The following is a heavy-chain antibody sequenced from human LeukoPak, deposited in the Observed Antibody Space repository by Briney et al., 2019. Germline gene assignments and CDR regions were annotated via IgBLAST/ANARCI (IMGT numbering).Heavy chain of an antibody. D-gene: IGHD6-19*01. CDR1: GGSFSGYY. Sequence: SETLSLTCALYGGSFSGYYWTWIRQPPGKGLEWIGEINHSGSTNYNPSLKSRVTISVDTSKNQFSLKLSSVSAADTAVYYCAGSRRSGWSPGDYWGQGTLVTVSS. CDR3: AGSRRSGWSPGDY. V-gene: IGHV4-34*01. J-gene: IGHJ4*02. CDR2: INHSGST.